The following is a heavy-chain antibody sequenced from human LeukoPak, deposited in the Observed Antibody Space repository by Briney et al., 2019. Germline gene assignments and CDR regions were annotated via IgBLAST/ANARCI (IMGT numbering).Heavy chain of an antibody. CDR1: GFTVSSNF. CDR3: ARGGDSLHY. V-gene: IGHV3-66*01. D-gene: IGHD3-10*01. J-gene: IGHJ4*02. CDR2: IYSGGST. Sequence: GGSLRLSCAASGFTVSSNFMTWVRQAPGQGLEWVSVIYSGGSTYYADSVKDRFTISRDNSKNMLYLQMNSLRAEDRAVYYCARGGDSLHYWGQGTLVTVSS.